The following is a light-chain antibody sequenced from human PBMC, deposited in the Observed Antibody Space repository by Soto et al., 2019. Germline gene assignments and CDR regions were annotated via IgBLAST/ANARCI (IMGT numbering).Light chain of an antibody. Sequence: QSVLTQPPSVSAAPGQKVTISCSGSSSNIGNNYVSWYQQLPGTAPKLLIYDNNKRPSGIPDRFSGSKSGTSATLGITGLQTGDEADYYCGTWDSSFVVFGGGTKVTAL. CDR2: DNN. CDR1: SSNIGNNY. V-gene: IGLV1-51*01. CDR3: GTWDSSFVV. J-gene: IGLJ2*01.